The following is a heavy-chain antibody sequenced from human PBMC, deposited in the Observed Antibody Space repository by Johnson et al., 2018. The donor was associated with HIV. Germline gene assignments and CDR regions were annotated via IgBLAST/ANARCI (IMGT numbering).Heavy chain of an antibody. CDR3: AKDRVLGNQDDAFDM. V-gene: IGHV3-33*06. CDR1: GFTFSSCG. CDR2: IWYDGTNK. Sequence: QVQLVESGGGVVQPGRSLTLSCGASGFTFSSCGMNWVRQAPGKGLEWVAVIWYDGTNKYYADSVKGRFSISRDNSKNTLYLQMNSLRAEDTAVYYCAKDRVLGNQDDAFDMWGQGTMVTVSS. J-gene: IGHJ3*02. D-gene: IGHD7-27*01.